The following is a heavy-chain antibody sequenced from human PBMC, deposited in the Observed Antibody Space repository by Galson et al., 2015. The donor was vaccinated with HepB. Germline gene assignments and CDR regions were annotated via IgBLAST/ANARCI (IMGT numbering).Heavy chain of an antibody. D-gene: IGHD3-9*01. J-gene: IGHJ4*02. CDR1: GFTLSSYG. CDR3: ATVVLTGPFDN. CDR2: ISYDGGDK. Sequence: SLRLSCAASGFTLSSYGLHWVRQAPGKGLDWVAVISYDGGDKYYAESVKGRFTISRDNSKNTLYLQMNTLRPEDTAVYYCATVVLTGPFDNWGQGTLVTVFS. V-gene: IGHV3-30*03.